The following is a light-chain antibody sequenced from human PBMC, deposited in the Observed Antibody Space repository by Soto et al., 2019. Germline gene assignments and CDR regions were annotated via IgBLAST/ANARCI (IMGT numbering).Light chain of an antibody. V-gene: IGKV3-20*01. Sequence: ETVLTQSPGTLSLSPGERATLSCRAMQSVWGSLLAWYQHKPGQTPRLLIYGASSRATGIPDRFSGSGSGTDFTLTISRLEPEDFAVYYCQQYGSPWTFGQGTKVEIK. CDR1: QSVWGSL. CDR2: GAS. CDR3: QQYGSPWT. J-gene: IGKJ1*01.